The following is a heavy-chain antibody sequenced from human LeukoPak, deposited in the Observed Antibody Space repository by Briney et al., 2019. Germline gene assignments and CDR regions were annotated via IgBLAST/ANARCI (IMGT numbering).Heavy chain of an antibody. CDR3: AAEGGEMATITNDH. D-gene: IGHD5-24*01. V-gene: IGHV1-69*05. Sequence: ASVKVSCKASGGTFSSYAISWVRQAPGQGLEWMGGIIPIFGTANYAQKFQGRVTITTDESTSTAYMELSSLRSEDTAVYYCAAEGGEMATITNDHWGQGTLVTVSS. CDR1: GGTFSSYA. J-gene: IGHJ4*02. CDR2: IIPIFGTA.